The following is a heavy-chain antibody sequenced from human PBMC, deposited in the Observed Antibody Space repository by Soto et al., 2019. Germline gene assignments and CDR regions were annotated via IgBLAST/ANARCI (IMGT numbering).Heavy chain of an antibody. Sequence: QVQLQESGPGLVKPSQTLSLTCTVSGGSISSGDFYWSWIRQPPGKGLELIGNIYYSGSTYYNPSLRSRAIMSVDTSQNQFSLKLSSLTAADTAVYFGARAADFSDRFAYWGQGALVTVSS. CDR2: IYYSGST. CDR3: ARAADFSDRFAY. CDR1: GGSISSGDFY. V-gene: IGHV4-30-4*01. D-gene: IGHD4-17*01. J-gene: IGHJ4*02.